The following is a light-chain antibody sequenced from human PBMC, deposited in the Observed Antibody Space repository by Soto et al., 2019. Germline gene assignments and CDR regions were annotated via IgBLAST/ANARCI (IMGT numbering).Light chain of an antibody. Sequence: QSALTQPASVSGSPGQSITISCTGTSSDVGSYNLVSWYQQHPGKAPKLMIYEGSKRPSGVSNRFSGSKSGNTAPLTISGLQAEDEADYYCCSYAGPWVFGGGTKVTVL. CDR1: SSDVGSYNL. CDR2: EGS. J-gene: IGLJ3*02. V-gene: IGLV2-23*01. CDR3: CSYAGPWV.